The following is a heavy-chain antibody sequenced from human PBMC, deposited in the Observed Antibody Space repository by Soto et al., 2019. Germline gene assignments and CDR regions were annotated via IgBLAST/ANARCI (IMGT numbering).Heavy chain of an antibody. CDR2: IYYSGIT. V-gene: IGHV4-39*01. D-gene: IGHD4-17*01. CDR3: ARQNYGDWYYGMDV. Sequence: SETLSRTCTVSGGSISSSIYYWVWIRQPPGKGLEWIGSIYYSGITYYNPSLKSRVTISVDTSKNQFSLKLSSVTAADTAVYYCARQNYGDWYYGMDVWGQGTTVTVSS. J-gene: IGHJ6*02. CDR1: GGSISSSIYY.